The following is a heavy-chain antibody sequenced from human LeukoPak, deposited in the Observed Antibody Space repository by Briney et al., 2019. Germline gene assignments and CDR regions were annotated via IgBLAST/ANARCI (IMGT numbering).Heavy chain of an antibody. CDR2: MSVYNGNR. D-gene: IGHD3-10*01. CDR3: ARNSYYNSGSYQYYFDY. CDR1: GYTFTSYD. V-gene: IGHV1-18*01. Sequence: ASVKVSCKASGYTFTSYDINWVRQATGQGLEWMGWMSVYNGNRNYAQGLQDRVTMTTDTSTSTAYMELRGLTSDDTALYYCARNSYYNSGSYQYYFDYWGQGTLVTVSS. J-gene: IGHJ4*02.